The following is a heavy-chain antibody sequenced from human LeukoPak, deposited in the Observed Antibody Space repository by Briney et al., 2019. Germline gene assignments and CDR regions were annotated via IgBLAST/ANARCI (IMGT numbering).Heavy chain of an antibody. V-gene: IGHV1-2*06. CDR2: INPNSGGT. J-gene: IGHJ4*02. CDR3: ARDFDY. CDR1: GYTFTNYG. Sequence: ASVKVSCKASGYTFTNYGINWARLAPGQGLEWMGRINPNSGGTNYAQKFQGRVTMTRDTSISTAYMELSRLRSDDTAVYYCARDFDYWGQGTLVTVSS.